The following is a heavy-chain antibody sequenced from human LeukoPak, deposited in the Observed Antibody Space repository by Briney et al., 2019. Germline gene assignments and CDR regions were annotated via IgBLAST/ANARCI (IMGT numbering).Heavy chain of an antibody. J-gene: IGHJ3*02. CDR3: ARDWYGSGSSHAFDI. CDR2: ISVYNGDT. Sequence: AASVKVSCKASDYTFTSYGISWVRQAPGQGLEWMGWISVYNGDTNYPQKFQGRVTMTTDTSTSTAYMELRSLRSDDTAVYYCARDWYGSGSSHAFDIWGQGTMVTVSS. CDR1: DYTFTSYG. V-gene: IGHV1-18*01. D-gene: IGHD3-10*01.